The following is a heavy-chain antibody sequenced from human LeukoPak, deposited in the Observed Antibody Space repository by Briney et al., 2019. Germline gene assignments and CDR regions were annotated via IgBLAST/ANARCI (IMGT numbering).Heavy chain of an antibody. Sequence: PGGSLRLSCAASGFTFSSNWMHWVRQAPGKGLVWVSRINEDGSTTNYADSVKGRSTIFRDNAKNTLYLQMNSLRAEDTAIYYCAKTGGWSRTGIDYWGQGTLVTVSS. D-gene: IGHD3-3*01. J-gene: IGHJ4*02. CDR2: INEDGSTT. V-gene: IGHV3-74*01. CDR3: AKTGGWSRTGIDY. CDR1: GFTFSSNW.